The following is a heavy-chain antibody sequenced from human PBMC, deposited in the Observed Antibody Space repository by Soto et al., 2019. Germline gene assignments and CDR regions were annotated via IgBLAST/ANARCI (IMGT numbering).Heavy chain of an antibody. CDR2: ASYDGSET. J-gene: IGHJ4*02. CDR3: VRDSGWPILNFDS. D-gene: IGHD3-10*01. V-gene: IGHV3-30*03. CDR1: GFDFRSYG. Sequence: GGSLRLSCTASGFDFRSYGIHWVRQAPGRGLEWVAAASYDGSETYYADSAKGRFTVSKEISKNTAFLQMNALRHEDTAVYFCVRDSGWPILNFDSWGQGTLVTLSS.